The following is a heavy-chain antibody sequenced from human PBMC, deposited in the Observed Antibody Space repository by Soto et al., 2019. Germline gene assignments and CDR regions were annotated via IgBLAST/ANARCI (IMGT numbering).Heavy chain of an antibody. CDR3: ASVRFLDYYYGMDV. V-gene: IGHV4-59*08. Sequence: ASETLSLTCTVSGGSISSYYWSWIRQPPGKGLEWIGYIYYSGSTNYNPSLKSRVTISVDTSKNQFSLKLSSVTAADTAVYYCASVRFLDYYYGMDVWGQGTTVTVSS. D-gene: IGHD3-3*01. CDR2: IYYSGST. J-gene: IGHJ6*02. CDR1: GGSISSYY.